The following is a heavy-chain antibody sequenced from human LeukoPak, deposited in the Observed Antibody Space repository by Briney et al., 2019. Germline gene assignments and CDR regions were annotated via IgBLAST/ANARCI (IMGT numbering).Heavy chain of an antibody. CDR3: ARVMPYSSSWYGLGYYYMDV. J-gene: IGHJ6*03. Sequence: ASVKLSCKASGYTFTGYYMHWVRQAPGQRLEWMGWINPNSGGTNYAQKFQGRVTMTRDTSISTAYMELSRLRSDETAVYYCARVMPYSSSWYGLGYYYMDVWGKGTTVTISS. V-gene: IGHV1-2*02. D-gene: IGHD6-13*01. CDR2: INPNSGGT. CDR1: GYTFTGYY.